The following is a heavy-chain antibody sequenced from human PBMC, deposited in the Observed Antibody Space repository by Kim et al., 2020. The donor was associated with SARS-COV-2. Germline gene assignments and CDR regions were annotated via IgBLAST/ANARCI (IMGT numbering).Heavy chain of an antibody. V-gene: IGHV5-51*01. J-gene: IGHJ4*02. CDR3: ASPIYCGSTSCPFDY. CDR2: IYPGDSDT. Sequence: GESLKISCKGSGYSFTSYWIGWVRQMPGKGLEWMGIIYPGDSDTRYSPSFQGQVTISADKSISTAYLQWSSLKASDTAMYYCASPIYCGSTSCPFDYWGQGALVTVSS. D-gene: IGHD2-2*01. CDR1: GYSFTSYW.